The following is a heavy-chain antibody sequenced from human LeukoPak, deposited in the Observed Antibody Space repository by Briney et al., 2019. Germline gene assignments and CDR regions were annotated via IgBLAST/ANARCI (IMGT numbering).Heavy chain of an antibody. CDR2: IYTSGST. CDR3: ARSSTTSVYYYYYYYMDV. V-gene: IGHV4-4*07. D-gene: IGHD1-1*01. CDR1: GGSISSYY. J-gene: IGHJ6*03. Sequence: SETLSLTCTVSGGSISSYYWSWIRQPAGKGLEWIGRIYTSGSTNYNPSLKSRVTMSVDTSKNQFSLKLSSVTAAATAVYYCARSSTTSVYYYYYYYMDVWGKGTTVTVSS.